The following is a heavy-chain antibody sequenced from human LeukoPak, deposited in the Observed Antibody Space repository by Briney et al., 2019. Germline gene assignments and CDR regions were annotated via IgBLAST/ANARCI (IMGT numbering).Heavy chain of an antibody. CDR3: ARDPDSSSSLAGPLDY. CDR1: GGTFSSYA. J-gene: IGHJ4*02. D-gene: IGHD6-6*01. V-gene: IGHV1-69*05. Sequence: ASVKVSCKASGGTFSSYAISWVRQAPGQGLEWMGGIIPIFGTANYAQKFQGRVTITTDESTSTAYMELSSLRSEDTAVYYCARDPDSSSSLAGPLDYWGQGTLVTVSS. CDR2: IIPIFGTA.